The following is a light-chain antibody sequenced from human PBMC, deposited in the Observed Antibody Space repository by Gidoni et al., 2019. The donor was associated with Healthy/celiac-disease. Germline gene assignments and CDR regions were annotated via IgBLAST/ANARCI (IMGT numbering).Light chain of an antibody. J-gene: IGKJ3*01. CDR2: WAS. Sequence: DIVMTQSPDSLAVSLGERATINCKPSQSVLYRSNNKHYLAWYQQKPGQPPKLLIYWASTRESGVPDRFSGSGSGTDFTLTISSLQAEDVAVYYCQQYYSTLFTFGPGTKVDIK. CDR1: QSVLYRSNNKHY. CDR3: QQYYSTLFT. V-gene: IGKV4-1*01.